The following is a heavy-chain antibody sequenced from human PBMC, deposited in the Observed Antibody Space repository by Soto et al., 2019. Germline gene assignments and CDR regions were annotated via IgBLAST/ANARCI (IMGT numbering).Heavy chain of an antibody. Sequence: QLQLQESGPGLVKPSETLSLTCTVSGGSISSSSYYWGWIRQPPGKGLEWIGSIYYSGSTYYNPSLKSRVTISVDTSKNQFSLKLSSVTAADTAVYYCARHITIFGMVNDYWGQGTLVTVSS. D-gene: IGHD3-3*01. J-gene: IGHJ4*02. CDR3: ARHITIFGMVNDY. CDR1: GGSISSSSYY. V-gene: IGHV4-39*01. CDR2: IYYSGST.